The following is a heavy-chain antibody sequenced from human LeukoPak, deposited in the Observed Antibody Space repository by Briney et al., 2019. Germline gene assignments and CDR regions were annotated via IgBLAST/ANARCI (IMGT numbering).Heavy chain of an antibody. CDR1: GFTFSNYW. CDR2: IKADGSKK. D-gene: IGHD3-10*01. J-gene: IGHJ6*03. CDR3: ARDGYYGSGSYYTAGYYYYYMDV. Sequence: GGSLRLSCAASGFTFSNYWMSWVRQTPGKGLEWVADIKADGSKKYFLDSVKGRFTISRDNNKNSLYLQMNSLRAEDTAVYYCARDGYYGSGSYYTAGYYYYYMDVWGKGTTVTVSS. V-gene: IGHV3-7*01.